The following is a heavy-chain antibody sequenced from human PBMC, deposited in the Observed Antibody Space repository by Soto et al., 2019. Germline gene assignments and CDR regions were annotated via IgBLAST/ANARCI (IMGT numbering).Heavy chain of an antibody. J-gene: IGHJ4*02. D-gene: IGHD6-6*01. CDR2: IYYSGST. V-gene: IGHV4-61*01. CDR1: GGSVSSGSYY. CDR3: AGGARVAARPFDY. Sequence: SETLSLTCTVSGGSVSSGSYYWSWIRQPPGKGLEWIGYIYYSGSTNYNPSLKSRVTISVDTSKNQFSLKLSSVTAADTAVYYCAGGARVAARPFDYWGQGTLVTVSS.